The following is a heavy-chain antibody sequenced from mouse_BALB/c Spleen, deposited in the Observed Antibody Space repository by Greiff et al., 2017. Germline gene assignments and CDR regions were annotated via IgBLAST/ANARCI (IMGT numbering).Heavy chain of an antibody. Sequence: EVQLQESGPSLVKPSQTLSLTCSVTGDSITSGYWNWIRKFPGNKLEYMGYISYSGSTYYNPSLKSRISITRDTSKNQYYLQLNSVTTEDTATYYCARSKEPTLHWYFDVWGAGTTVTVAA. D-gene: IGHD5-1*01. V-gene: IGHV3-8*02. CDR2: ISYSGST. J-gene: IGHJ1*01. CDR3: ARSKEPTLHWYFDV. CDR1: GDSITSGY.